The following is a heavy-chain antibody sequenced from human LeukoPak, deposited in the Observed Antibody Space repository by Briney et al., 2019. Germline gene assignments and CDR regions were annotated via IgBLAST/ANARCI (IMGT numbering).Heavy chain of an antibody. V-gene: IGHV3-30*03. D-gene: IGHD2-2*01. Sequence: GGSLRLSCAASGFTFSSHGMNWVRQAPGKGLEWVAVISYDGSNKYYADSVKGRFTISRDNSKNTLYLQMNSLRAEDTAVYYCARVMGRYCSSTSCYVDYWGQGTLVTVSS. CDR3: ARVMGRYCSSTSCYVDY. CDR2: ISYDGSNK. J-gene: IGHJ4*02. CDR1: GFTFSSHG.